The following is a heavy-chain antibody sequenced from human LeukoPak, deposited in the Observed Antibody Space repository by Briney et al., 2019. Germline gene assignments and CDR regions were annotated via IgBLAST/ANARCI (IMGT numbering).Heavy chain of an antibody. CDR2: ILSSGST. CDR1: GGSISSYY. D-gene: IGHD6-19*01. Sequence: PSETLSLTCTVSGGSISSYYWSWIRQPAGKGLEWIGRILSSGSTNYNPSLRSRVTMSVDTSNNQFSLKLTSVTAADTAVYYCARGAYSSGWDYFDYWGQGTLVTVSS. CDR3: ARGAYSSGWDYFDY. J-gene: IGHJ4*02. V-gene: IGHV4-4*07.